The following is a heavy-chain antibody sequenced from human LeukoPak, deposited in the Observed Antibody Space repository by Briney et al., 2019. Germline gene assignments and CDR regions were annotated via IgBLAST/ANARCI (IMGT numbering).Heavy chain of an antibody. Sequence: PGGSLRLSCAASGFTFSSYWMSWVRQAPGKGLEWVANINKDGSEKYYVDSVKGRFTISRDNANNSLYLQMNSLRAADTAVYYCARDEALWFGDLLYASWGQGPLVTASS. CDR2: INKDGSEK. D-gene: IGHD3-10*01. J-gene: IGHJ5*02. CDR1: GFTFSSYW. V-gene: IGHV3-7*03. CDR3: ARDEALWFGDLLYAS.